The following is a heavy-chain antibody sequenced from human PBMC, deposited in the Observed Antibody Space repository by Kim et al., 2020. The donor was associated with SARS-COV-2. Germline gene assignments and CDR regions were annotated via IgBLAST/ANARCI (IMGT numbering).Heavy chain of an antibody. V-gene: IGHV3-30*18. Sequence: GGSLRLSCAASGFTFNTYGMHWVRQAPGKGLEWVAVISYDGSNKYYADSVKGRFTISRDNSKNTLYLQMNSLRIEDTAVYYCAKSVSGSYFGYYYWGQGTLVTVSS. CDR3: AKSVSGSYFGYYY. D-gene: IGHD1-26*01. CDR2: ISYDGSNK. CDR1: GFTFNTYG. J-gene: IGHJ4*02.